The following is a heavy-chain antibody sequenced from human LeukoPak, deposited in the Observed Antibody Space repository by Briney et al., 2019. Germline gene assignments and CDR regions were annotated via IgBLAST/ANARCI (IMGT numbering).Heavy chain of an antibody. CDR1: GDSISSGGYY. D-gene: IGHD3-16*02. CDR2: IYYSGST. Sequence: PSQTLSLTCTVSGDSISSGGYYWSWIRQHPGKGLEWIGYIYYSGSTYYNPSLKSRVTISVDTSKNQFSLKLSSVTAADTAVYYCARGMITFGGVIALNWFDPWGQGTLVTVSS. CDR3: ARGMITFGGVIALNWFDP. J-gene: IGHJ5*02. V-gene: IGHV4-31*03.